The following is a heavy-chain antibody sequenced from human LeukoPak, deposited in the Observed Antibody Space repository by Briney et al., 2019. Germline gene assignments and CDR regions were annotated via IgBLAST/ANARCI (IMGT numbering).Heavy chain of an antibody. Sequence: PGGSLRLSCAASGFTFSSHAMSWVRQAPGKGLEWVSSIGGSGKNTFYADAVKGRFTISRDNSKDTLYLQMNSLGAEDTAVYYCAKDLETINPTMDWGQGTLVTVSS. V-gene: IGHV3-23*01. CDR3: AKDLETINPTMD. J-gene: IGHJ4*02. CDR2: IGGSGKNT. D-gene: IGHD3-10*01. CDR1: GFTFSSHA.